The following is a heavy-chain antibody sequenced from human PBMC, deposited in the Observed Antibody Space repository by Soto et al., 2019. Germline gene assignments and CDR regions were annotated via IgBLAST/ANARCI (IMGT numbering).Heavy chain of an antibody. CDR1: GYSFTTYG. D-gene: IGHD6-13*01. J-gene: IGHJ4*02. Sequence: VQLVQSPAEVKKSGASVKVSCQTSGYSFTTYGTSWVRQAPGQGLECIGWISAYNGHTIYAHDFQDRVTLTTDTSTSTAYRELRILRYDDTAIYYYARGRGSRSWYEISHYFDTWGQATLVTVSS. V-gene: IGHV1-18*01. CDR3: ARGRGSRSWYEISHYFDT. CDR2: ISAYNGHT.